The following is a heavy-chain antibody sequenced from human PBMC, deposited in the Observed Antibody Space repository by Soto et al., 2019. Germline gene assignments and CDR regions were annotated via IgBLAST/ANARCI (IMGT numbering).Heavy chain of an antibody. CDR1: GFTVSSNY. CDR2: IYSGGST. J-gene: IGHJ4*02. D-gene: IGHD2-21*01. V-gene: IGHV3-53*01. CDR3: ARGPVYCGGDCFDY. Sequence: GSLRLSCAASGFTVSSNYMSWVRQAPGKGLEWVSVIYSGGSTYYADSVKVRFTISRDNSKNTLYLQMNSLRAEDTAVYYCARGPVYCGGDCFDYWGQGTLVTVSS.